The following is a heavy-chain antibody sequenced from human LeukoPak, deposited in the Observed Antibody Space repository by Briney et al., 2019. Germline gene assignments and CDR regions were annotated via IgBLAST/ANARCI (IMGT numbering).Heavy chain of an antibody. Sequence: GGSLRLSCVASGFSFSNYWMTWVRQAPGKGLEWVANINPDESVKYYVDSLKGRLTTSRDNTKSSLYLQMSSLRAEDTAVYYCAKIEGKYQLANVPDHWGQGTLVTVSS. D-gene: IGHD2-2*01. CDR3: AKIEGKYQLANVPDH. CDR2: INPDESVK. J-gene: IGHJ4*02. V-gene: IGHV3-7*01. CDR1: GFSFSNYW.